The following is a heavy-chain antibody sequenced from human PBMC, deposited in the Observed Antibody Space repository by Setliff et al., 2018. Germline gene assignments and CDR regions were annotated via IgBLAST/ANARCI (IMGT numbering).Heavy chain of an antibody. J-gene: IGHJ6*03. CDR2: MHAGVNI. D-gene: IGHD3-10*01. V-gene: IGHV4-4*08. CDR1: GHSIRHDY. CDR3: ARTYYYASGLSGYYYYYFYMDV. Sequence: SETLSLTCSVSGHSIRHDYWTSIRRPPGKVLEWIGNMHAGVNINYNPSLKSRVTLSLATSKNQFSLNLTSVTAADTVIYYCARTYYYASGLSGYYYYYFYMDVWGKGTKGTVS.